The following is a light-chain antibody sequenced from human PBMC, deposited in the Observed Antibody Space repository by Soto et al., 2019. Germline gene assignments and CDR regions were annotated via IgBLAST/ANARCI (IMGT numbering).Light chain of an antibody. V-gene: IGLV2-14*01. CDR3: SSYTTSTTRII. CDR2: EVN. Sequence: QSALTQPASVSGSPGQSISVSCTGSSGDVGSYKYVSWYQQHPGKAPKLIIYEVNKRPSGVSDRFSGSKSGNTASLTISGLQAEDEADYYCSSYTTSTTRIIFGGGTKVTVL. CDR1: SGDVGSYKY. J-gene: IGLJ2*01.